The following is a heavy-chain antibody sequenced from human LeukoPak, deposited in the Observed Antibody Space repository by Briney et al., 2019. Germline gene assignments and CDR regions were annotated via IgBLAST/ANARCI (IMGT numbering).Heavy chain of an antibody. CDR2: IYYSGST. V-gene: IGHV4-59*01. CDR1: GGSISSYY. Sequence: SETLSLTCTVSGGSISSYYWSWIRQPPGKGLEGIGYIYYSGSTNYNPSLTSRLTISVDTSKNQFSLKLSSVTAADTAVYYCAREMWLVRAFDIWGQGTMVTVSS. CDR3: AREMWLVRAFDI. J-gene: IGHJ3*02. D-gene: IGHD6-19*01.